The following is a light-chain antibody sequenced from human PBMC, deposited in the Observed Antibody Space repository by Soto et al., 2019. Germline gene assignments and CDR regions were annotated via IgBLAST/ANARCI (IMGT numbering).Light chain of an antibody. J-gene: IGKJ1*01. CDR2: GAS. Sequence: EIVMTQSPATLSVSPGERATLSCRASQSVSSNLAWYQQKPGQAPRLLIYGASTRATGIPARFSGRGSGTEFTLTISSLQSEDFAVYYCQQYNNWPVTFGQGTKVEIK. CDR1: QSVSSN. CDR3: QQYNNWPVT. V-gene: IGKV3-15*01.